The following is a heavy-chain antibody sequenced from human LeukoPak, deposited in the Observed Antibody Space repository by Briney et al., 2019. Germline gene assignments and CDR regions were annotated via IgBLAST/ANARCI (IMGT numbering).Heavy chain of an antibody. CDR1: GYTFTSYY. D-gene: IGHD1-26*01. V-gene: IGHV1-46*01. Sequence: ASVKVSCKASGYTFTSYYMHWVRQAPGQGLEWMGIINPSGGSTSYAQKFQGRVTMTRDTSTSTVYVELSSLRSEDTAVYYCARGGSIVGATVIFDYWGQGTLVTVSS. CDR3: ARGGSIVGATVIFDY. J-gene: IGHJ4*02. CDR2: INPSGGST.